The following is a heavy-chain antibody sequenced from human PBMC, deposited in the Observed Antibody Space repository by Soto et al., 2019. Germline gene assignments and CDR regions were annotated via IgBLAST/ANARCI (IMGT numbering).Heavy chain of an antibody. J-gene: IGHJ5*02. CDR2: ISYDGSNK. CDR3: ARGPERTNWFDP. V-gene: IGHV3-30-3*01. Sequence: SLRLSCAASGFTFSSYAMHWVRQAPGKGLEWVAVISYDGSNKYYADSVKGRFTISRDNSKNTLYLQMNSLRAEDTAVYYCARGPERTNWFDPWGQGTLVTVSS. CDR1: GFTFSSYA.